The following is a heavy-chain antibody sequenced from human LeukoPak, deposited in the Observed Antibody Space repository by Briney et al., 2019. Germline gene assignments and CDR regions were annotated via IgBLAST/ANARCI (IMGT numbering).Heavy chain of an antibody. J-gene: IGHJ6*03. Sequence: SETLSLTCTVSGGSISSYYWSWIRQPAGKGLEWIGRIYTSGSTNYNPSLKSRVTMSVDTSKNQFSLKLSSVTAADTAVCYCARGQDGEYDFWSGYYYYYMDVWGKGTTVTVSS. CDR2: IYTSGST. D-gene: IGHD3-3*01. CDR1: GGSISSYY. V-gene: IGHV4-4*07. CDR3: ARGQDGEYDFWSGYYYYYMDV.